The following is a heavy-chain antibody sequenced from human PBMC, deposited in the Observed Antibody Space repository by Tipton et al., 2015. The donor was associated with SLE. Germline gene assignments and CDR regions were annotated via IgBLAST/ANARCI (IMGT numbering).Heavy chain of an antibody. D-gene: IGHD4-17*01. CDR1: GFNFDNYG. Sequence: SLRLSCAASGFNFDNYGMHWVRQVTGRGLEWVCGINWNSRSVGYADSVKGRFSVSRDNAENLLSLQMDNVRTEDTALYYCAKAWYDGGYLEAFDVGGQGTMVTVSS. V-gene: IGHV3-9*01. CDR3: AKAWYDGGYLEAFDV. CDR2: INWNSRSV. J-gene: IGHJ3*01.